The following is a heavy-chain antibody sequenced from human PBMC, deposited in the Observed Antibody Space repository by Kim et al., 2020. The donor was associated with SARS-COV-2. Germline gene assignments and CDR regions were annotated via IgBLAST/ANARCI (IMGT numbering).Heavy chain of an antibody. Sequence: GGSLRLSCAASGFTVSSNYMSWVRQAPGKGLEWVSVIYSGGSTYYADSVEGRFTIPRDNTKNKLYLQMNSLRAEDTAVYYCARDKERDYYGMDVWGQGTTVTVSS. V-gene: IGHV3-53*01. CDR2: IYSGGST. CDR1: GFTVSSNY. CDR3: ARDKERDYYGMDV. J-gene: IGHJ6*02.